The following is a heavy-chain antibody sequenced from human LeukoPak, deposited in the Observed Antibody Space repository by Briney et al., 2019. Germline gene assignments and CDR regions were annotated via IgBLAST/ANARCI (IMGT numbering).Heavy chain of an antibody. CDR1: GFTFNHFA. V-gene: IGHV3-30-3*01. Sequence: GGSLRLSCAASGFTFNHFAMHWVRQAPGKGLEWVAVISYDGNNKYHADSVKGRLTISRDNSKNTLYLQMNSLRGDDTAMYYWARDLETLAARNELIWSNWIDPWGQGTLVTVSS. D-gene: IGHD6-6*01. CDR2: ISYDGNNK. J-gene: IGHJ5*02. CDR3: ARDLETLAARNELIWSNWIDP.